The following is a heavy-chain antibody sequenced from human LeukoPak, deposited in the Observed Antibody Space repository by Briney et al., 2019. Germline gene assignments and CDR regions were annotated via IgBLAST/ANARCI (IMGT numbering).Heavy chain of an antibody. D-gene: IGHD2-21*02. J-gene: IGHJ4*02. CDR2: ISGNTGST. V-gene: IGHV1-2*02. Sequence: GASVKVSCKTSGYTFTGYYIHWVRQAPGQGLEWMGWISGNTGSTNYAQKFQDRVTMTRDTSISTAYMELNRLRSDDTAVYFCARAGPDCGGDCYSNWGQGTLVTVSS. CDR3: ARAGPDCGGDCYSN. CDR1: GYTFTGYY.